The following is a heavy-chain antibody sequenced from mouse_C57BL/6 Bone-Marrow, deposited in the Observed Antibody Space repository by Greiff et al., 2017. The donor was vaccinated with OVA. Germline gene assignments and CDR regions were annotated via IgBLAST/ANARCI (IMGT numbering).Heavy chain of an antibody. CDR1: GYSFTDYY. J-gene: IGHJ4*01. CDR3: ERCDLYAMDY. CDR2: INPNNGGT. V-gene: IGHV1-19*01. Sequence: EVQLEESGPVLVKPGASVKMSCKASGYSFTDYYMNWVKQSHGKSLEWIGVINPNNGGTSYNQKFKGKATLTVDKSSSTAYLELNSLTSEDSAVYYCERCDLYAMDYWGQGTSLTVSS. D-gene: IGHD2-13*01.